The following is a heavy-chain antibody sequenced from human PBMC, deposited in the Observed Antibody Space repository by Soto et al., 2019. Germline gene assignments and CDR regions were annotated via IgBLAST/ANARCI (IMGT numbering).Heavy chain of an antibody. CDR1: GGSFSGYY. CDR2: INHSGST. CDR3: ASAGYCSSTSCYKGSWFDP. J-gene: IGHJ5*02. V-gene: IGHV4-34*01. Sequence: PSETLSLTCAVYGGSFSGYYWSCIRQPPGKGLEWIGEINHSGSTNYNPSLKSRVTISVDTSKNQFSLKLSSVTAADTAVYYCASAGYCSSTSCYKGSWFDPWGQGTLVTVSS. D-gene: IGHD2-2*02.